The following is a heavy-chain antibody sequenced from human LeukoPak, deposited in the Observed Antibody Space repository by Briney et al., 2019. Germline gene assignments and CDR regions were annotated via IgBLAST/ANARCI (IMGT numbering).Heavy chain of an antibody. CDR3: ARGGSGEGY. Sequence: PSETLSLTCTVSGGSISSGAHYWSWIRQHPGKGLEWIGYINYSGSPYYSPSLKSRVTISADTSKNQFSLKLRSVTAADTAVYYCARGGSGEGYWGQGTLVTVSS. V-gene: IGHV4-31*03. CDR1: GGSISSGAHY. CDR2: INYSGSP. J-gene: IGHJ4*02. D-gene: IGHD3-10*01.